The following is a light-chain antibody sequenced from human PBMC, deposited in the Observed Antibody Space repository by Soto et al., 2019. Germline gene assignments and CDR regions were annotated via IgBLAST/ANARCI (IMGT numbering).Light chain of an antibody. J-gene: IGKJ2*01. CDR1: QSVSSN. V-gene: IGKV3-15*01. CDR2: GAS. CDR3: HQSDTWPPA. Sequence: EVLMTQSTATLSVSPGERATLSCRASQSVSSNLAWYQQKPGQAPRLLIYGASTRAPGIPDRLSGSGSGPEFTLTISRLQSEDRAVRSRHQSDTWPPAFGQGTKVEIK.